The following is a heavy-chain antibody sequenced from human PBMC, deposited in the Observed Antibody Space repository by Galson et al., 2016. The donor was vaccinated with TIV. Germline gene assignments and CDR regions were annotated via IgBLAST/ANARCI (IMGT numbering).Heavy chain of an antibody. Sequence: SLRLSCAAAGFTFSSHSMSWVRQAPGKGLEWVSGISAGGGTTHYADSVKGRFTISRDNSRNTLYLQMNSLRAEDTAVYYCAKVPRIVLVIGDPYFFDYWGQGTLVTVSS. CDR2: ISAGGGTT. V-gene: IGHV3-23*01. J-gene: IGHJ4*02. CDR3: AKVPRIVLVIGDPYFFDY. D-gene: IGHD3-22*01. CDR1: GFTFSSHS.